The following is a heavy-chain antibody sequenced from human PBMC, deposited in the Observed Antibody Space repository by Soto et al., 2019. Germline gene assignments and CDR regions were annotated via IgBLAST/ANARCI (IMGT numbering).Heavy chain of an antibody. J-gene: IGHJ6*03. CDR3: ARGPSSYGSFSGVYYYYYMDV. Sequence: SETLSLTCAVYGGSFSGYYWSWIRQPPGKGLEWIGEINHSGSTNYNPSLKSRVTISVDTSKNQFSLKLSSVTAADTAVYYCARGPSSYGSFSGVYYYYYMDVWGKGTTVTVSS. V-gene: IGHV4-34*01. CDR1: GGSFSGYY. D-gene: IGHD5-18*01. CDR2: INHSGST.